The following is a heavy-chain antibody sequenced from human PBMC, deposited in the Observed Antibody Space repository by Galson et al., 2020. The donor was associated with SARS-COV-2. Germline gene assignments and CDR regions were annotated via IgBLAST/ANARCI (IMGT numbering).Heavy chain of an antibody. CDR3: AKDYYGDPGYCFDY. CDR2: ISWNSGSI. Sequence: GGSLRLSCAAPGFTFDAYAMHWVRQAPGKGLEWVSGISWNSGSIGYADSVKGRFTISRDNAKNSLYLQMNSLRAEDTALYYCAKDYYGDPGYCFDYWGQGTLVTVSS. CDR1: GFTFDAYA. V-gene: IGHV3-9*01. J-gene: IGHJ4*02. D-gene: IGHD4-17*01.